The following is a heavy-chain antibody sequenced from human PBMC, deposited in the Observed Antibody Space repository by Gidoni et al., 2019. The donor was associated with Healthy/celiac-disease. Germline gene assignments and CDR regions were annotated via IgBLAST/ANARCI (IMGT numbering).Heavy chain of an antibody. Sequence: EVQLVESGGGLVQPGGSRKRSCAASGFTFSGYAMHWVRQASGKGLEWVGRIRSKANSDATAYAASVKGRFTISRDDSKNTAYLQMNSLKTEDTAVYYCTRTQGYCSSTSCLDYYYYGMDVWGQGTTVTVSS. J-gene: IGHJ6*02. V-gene: IGHV3-73*02. D-gene: IGHD2-2*01. CDR3: TRTQGYCSSTSCLDYYYYGMDV. CDR1: GFTFSGYA. CDR2: IRSKANSDAT.